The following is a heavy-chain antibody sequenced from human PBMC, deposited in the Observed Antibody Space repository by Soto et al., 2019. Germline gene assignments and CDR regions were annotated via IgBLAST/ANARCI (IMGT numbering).Heavy chain of an antibody. V-gene: IGHV3-30-3*01. Sequence: VGSLRLSGAASGFTFSSYAMHWVRQAPGKGLEWVAVISYDGSNKYYADSVKGRFTISRDNSKNTLYLQMNSLRAEDTAVYYCARDRGVAVKDYWGQGTLVTVSS. CDR3: ARDRGVAVKDY. D-gene: IGHD6-19*01. J-gene: IGHJ4*02. CDR1: GFTFSSYA. CDR2: ISYDGSNK.